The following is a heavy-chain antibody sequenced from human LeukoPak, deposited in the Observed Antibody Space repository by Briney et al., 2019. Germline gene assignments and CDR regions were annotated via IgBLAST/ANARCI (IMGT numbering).Heavy chain of an antibody. Sequence: NPSETLSLTCTVSGGSISSDSYYWGWIRQPPGKGLEWIGSFYYSGSSYYNPSLKSRVAISVDTSKNQFSLKLSSVTAADTAVYYCARGSGPYYFDYWGQGTLVTVSS. J-gene: IGHJ4*02. D-gene: IGHD6-19*01. CDR1: GGSISSDSYY. CDR3: ARGSGPYYFDY. CDR2: FYYSGSS. V-gene: IGHV4-39*07.